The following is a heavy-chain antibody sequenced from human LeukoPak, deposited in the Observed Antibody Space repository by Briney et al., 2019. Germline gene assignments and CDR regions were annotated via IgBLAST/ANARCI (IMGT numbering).Heavy chain of an antibody. Sequence: SENLSLNCAVYGGSFSGYYWSWIRQPPGKELEWIGEINHSGSTNYNPSLRSRVTISVDTSKNQFSLKLSSVTAADTAVYYCARACGIAEGDYWGQGTLVTVSS. J-gene: IGHJ4*02. D-gene: IGHD6-13*01. CDR2: INHSGST. V-gene: IGHV4-34*01. CDR1: GGSFSGYY. CDR3: ARACGIAEGDY.